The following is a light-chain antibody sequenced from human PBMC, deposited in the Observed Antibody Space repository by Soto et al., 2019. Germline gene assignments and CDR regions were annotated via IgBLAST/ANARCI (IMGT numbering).Light chain of an antibody. J-gene: IGKJ5*01. CDR3: QQYDNLPIT. Sequence: DIQMTQSPSSLSASVGDRVTITCQASQDISNYLNWYQQKPGKAPKLLIYDASNWETGVPSRFSGSGSGTDFTVTISSLQPEEIATYYCQQYDNLPITFGQGTRLEIK. CDR1: QDISNY. V-gene: IGKV1-33*01. CDR2: DAS.